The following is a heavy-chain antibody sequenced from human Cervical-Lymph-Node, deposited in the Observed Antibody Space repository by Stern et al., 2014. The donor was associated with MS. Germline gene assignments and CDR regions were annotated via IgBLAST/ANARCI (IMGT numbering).Heavy chain of an antibody. CDR1: GFFLSTYA. CDR2: VSYDGTQR. Sequence: VRLVGSVRGVVRPGRSLRLFLVALGFFLSTYALHCVRQFPSMGLECVAFVSYDGTQRNSTDSVKARFTIYRDNSKNTLYLHMHSLRDEDTAVYFCARGGRGVGLEYWGQGALVTGSS. CDR3: ARGGRGVGLEY. D-gene: IGHD3-10*01. J-gene: IGHJ4*02. V-gene: IGHV3-30-3*01.